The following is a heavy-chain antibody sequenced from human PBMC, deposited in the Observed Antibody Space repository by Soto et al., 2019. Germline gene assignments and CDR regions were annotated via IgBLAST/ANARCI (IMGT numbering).Heavy chain of an antibody. CDR1: GGSISSYY. V-gene: IGHV4-59*08. CDR3: AFHNVHKLLYYFDY. D-gene: IGHD2-21*02. CDR2: IYYSGST. J-gene: IGHJ4*02. Sequence: SETLSLTCTVSGGSISSYYWSWIRQPPGKGLEWIGYIYYSGSTNYNPSLKSRVTISVDTSKNQFSLKLSSVTAADTAVYYCAFHNVHKLLYYFDYWCQAILVTVS.